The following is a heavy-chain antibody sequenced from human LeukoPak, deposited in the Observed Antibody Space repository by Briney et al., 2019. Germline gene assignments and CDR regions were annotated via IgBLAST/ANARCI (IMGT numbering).Heavy chain of an antibody. CDR3: TRDAYNFNDFDY. Sequence: GRSLRLSCAVSAFTFSHLAMHWVRQAPGKGLEWVAVVSSHGNDGYYADSVKGRFTISRDNSKNTLYLQIDSLRAEDTAIYYCTRDAYNFNDFDYWGQGTLVTVSS. J-gene: IGHJ4*02. CDR2: VSSHGNDG. CDR1: AFTFSHLA. D-gene: IGHD5-24*01. V-gene: IGHV3-30*01.